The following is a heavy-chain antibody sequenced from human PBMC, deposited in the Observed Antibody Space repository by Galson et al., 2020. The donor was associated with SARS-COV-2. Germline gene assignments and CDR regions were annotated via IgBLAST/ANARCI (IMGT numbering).Heavy chain of an antibody. D-gene: IGHD3-22*01. V-gene: IGHV4-31*03. Sequence: ASETLSLTCTVSGGSIRSGGYYWSWIRQHPGKGLEWIGYIYYSGSTYYNPSLKSRVTISIDTSKNQFSLKLSSVTAADTAVYYCARGTRDITMIVMIVTTVSYYLDYWGQGTLVTVSS. CDR3: ARGTRDITMIVMIVTTVSYYLDY. J-gene: IGHJ4*02. CDR2: IYYSGST. CDR1: GGSIRSGGYY.